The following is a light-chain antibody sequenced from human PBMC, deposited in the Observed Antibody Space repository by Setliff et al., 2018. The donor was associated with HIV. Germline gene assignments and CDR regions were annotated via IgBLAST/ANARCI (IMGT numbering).Light chain of an antibody. CDR2: EVR. V-gene: IGLV2-14*01. CDR1: SSDVGGYSY. CDR3: SSYAITNTLP. Sequence: ALTRPASVSGSPGQSITISCTGTSSDVGGYSYVSWYQQHPGKAPKLIIYEVRNRPSGVSNRFSGSKSGNTASLTISGLQAEDEADYYCSSYAITNTLPFGTGTKVTVL. J-gene: IGLJ1*01.